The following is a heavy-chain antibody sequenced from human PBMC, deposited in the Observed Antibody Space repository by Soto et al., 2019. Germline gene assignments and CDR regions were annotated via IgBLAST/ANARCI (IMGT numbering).Heavy chain of an antibody. Sequence: QVQLVQSGPEVRKPEASVKVSCKASGYIFSRYGISWVRQAPGQGLEWMGWISGYNGNTKFGERVQGRVNVTTDTSTSTAYMGLRSLRSDDTAVYYCAREAAAERNYYGLDVWGQGTTVIVSS. V-gene: IGHV1-18*01. D-gene: IGHD6-13*01. CDR1: GYIFSRYG. CDR3: AREAAAERNYYGLDV. CDR2: ISGYNGNT. J-gene: IGHJ6*02.